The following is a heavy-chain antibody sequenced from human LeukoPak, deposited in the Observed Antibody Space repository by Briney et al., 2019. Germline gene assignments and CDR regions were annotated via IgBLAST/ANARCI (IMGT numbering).Heavy chain of an antibody. J-gene: IGHJ2*01. CDR2: IYYSGST. CDR3: ARGGAAFNL. CDR1: GGSISSFY. V-gene: IGHV4-59*01. Sequence: SETLSLTCTVSGGSISSFYWSWIRQPPGKGLEWIGYIYYSGSTNYNPSLTGRVTISVDTSKNQFSLKLSSVTAADTAVYYCARGGAAFNLWGRGTLVTVSS. D-gene: IGHD5-12*01.